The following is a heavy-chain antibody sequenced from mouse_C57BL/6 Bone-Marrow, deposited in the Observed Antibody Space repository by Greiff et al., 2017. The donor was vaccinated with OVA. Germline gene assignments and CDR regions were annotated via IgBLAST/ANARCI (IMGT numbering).Heavy chain of an antibody. Sequence: EVKVVESGGGLVQPGGSLSLSCAASGFTFTDYYMSWVRQPPGKALEWLGFIRNKANGYTTEYSASVKGRFTISRDNSQSILYLQMNALRAEDSATYYCARYPSYYYGSDVWGTGTTVTVSS. CDR2: IRNKANGYTT. V-gene: IGHV7-3*01. CDR3: ARYPSYYYGSDV. CDR1: GFTFTDYY. J-gene: IGHJ1*03. D-gene: IGHD1-1*01.